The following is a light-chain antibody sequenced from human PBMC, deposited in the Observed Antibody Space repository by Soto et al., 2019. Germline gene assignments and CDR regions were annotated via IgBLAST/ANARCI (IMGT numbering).Light chain of an antibody. CDR3: SSYAGSNYPYV. CDR1: SGDVGAYDY. V-gene: IGLV2-8*01. Sequence: QSALTQPPSASGSPGQSVTISCTGTSGDVGAYDYVSWYQQHPGKAPKLLIYEVTKRPLGVPDRFSGSKSGNAASLTVSGLQAEDEADYYCSSYAGSNYPYVFGTGTELTVL. J-gene: IGLJ1*01. CDR2: EVT.